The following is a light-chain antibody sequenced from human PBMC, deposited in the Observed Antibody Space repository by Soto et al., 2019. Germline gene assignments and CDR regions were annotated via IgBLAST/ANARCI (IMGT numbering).Light chain of an antibody. CDR3: QSNNSAPLT. CDR1: QDISNS. Sequence: DIQMTQSPSSLSASVGDRVTITCRASQDISNSLAWYQQKPGKVPKVLIYATSILQSGVPARFSGSGSGTVFTLTISSLQHEDVATYCCQSNNSAPLTFGGGTKGEI. J-gene: IGKJ4*01. V-gene: IGKV1-27*01. CDR2: ATS.